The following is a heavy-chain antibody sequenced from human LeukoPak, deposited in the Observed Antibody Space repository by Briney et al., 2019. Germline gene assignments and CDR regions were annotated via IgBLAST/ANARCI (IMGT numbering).Heavy chain of an antibody. CDR3: AREGGPYRPLDY. Sequence: PSGTLSLTCGVSGGSITSTNYWTWVRQPPGKGLEWIGEVNLQGSTNYNPSLMGRVAISVDMSENHISLQWTSVTAADTAVYYCAREGGPYRPLDYSGQGTLVTVSS. CDR2: VNLQGST. V-gene: IGHV4-4*02. J-gene: IGHJ4*02. CDR1: GGSITSTNY.